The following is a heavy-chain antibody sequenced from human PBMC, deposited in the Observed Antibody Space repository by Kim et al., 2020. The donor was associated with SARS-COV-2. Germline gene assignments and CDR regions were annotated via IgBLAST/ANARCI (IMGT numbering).Heavy chain of an antibody. V-gene: IGHV3-11*04. J-gene: IGHJ4*02. CDR3: VRGRHYSAH. Sequence: GGSMRLSCAVSGFIVSDHSMSWVRQAPGKGLEWISYIYDSGDVIYYTDSVKGRFVISRDNAKNSVYLQRNSLRVEDTAVYYCVRGRHYSAHWGPGTLVTVSS. CDR2: IYDSGDVI. D-gene: IGHD2-15*01. CDR1: GFIVSDHS.